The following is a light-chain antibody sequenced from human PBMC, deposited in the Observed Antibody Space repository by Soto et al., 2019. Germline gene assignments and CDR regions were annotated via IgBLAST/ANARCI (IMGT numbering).Light chain of an antibody. J-gene: IGKJ1*01. CDR3: QQSYTTPRT. CDR1: QTINRY. Sequence: DIQMAQSPSSLSALVGDRVTITCRASQTINRYLNWYQQKPGKAPKLLIYAASSLQSGVPSRFSGSGSGTDFTLTISSLQPEDFATYYCQQSYTTPRTFGQGTKVEIK. CDR2: AAS. V-gene: IGKV1-39*01.